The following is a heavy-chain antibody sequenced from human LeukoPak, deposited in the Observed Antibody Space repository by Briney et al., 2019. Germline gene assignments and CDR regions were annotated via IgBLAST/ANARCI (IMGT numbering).Heavy chain of an antibody. V-gene: IGHV4-59*01. CDR2: IYYSGST. D-gene: IGHD3-10*01. J-gene: IGHJ4*02. Sequence: SETLSLTCTVSGDSLRSYYWSWIRQPPGKGLEWSGYIYYSGSTNYNPSLKSRVTISVDTSTNQFSLKLSSVTAADTAMYFCVGITMVRGVITLDYWGQGTLVTVAS. CDR1: GDSLRSYY. CDR3: VGITMVRGVITLDY.